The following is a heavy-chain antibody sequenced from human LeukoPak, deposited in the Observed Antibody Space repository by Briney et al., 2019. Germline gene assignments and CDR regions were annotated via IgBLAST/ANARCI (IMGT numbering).Heavy chain of an antibody. Sequence: PGGSLRLSCVASGFTFSSYAMTWVRQAPGKGLEWVSGISGSGGSTYYADSVKGRFTFSRDNSKNTLYLQMNSLRAEDTAVCYCAKALASAPVDCWGQGTLVTVSS. CDR3: AKALASAPVDC. J-gene: IGHJ4*02. CDR2: ISGSGGST. D-gene: IGHD2-15*01. V-gene: IGHV3-23*01. CDR1: GFTFSSYA.